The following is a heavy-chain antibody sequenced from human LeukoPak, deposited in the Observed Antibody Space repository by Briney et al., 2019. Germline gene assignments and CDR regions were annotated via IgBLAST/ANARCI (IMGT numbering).Heavy chain of an antibody. CDR1: GFTFSSYS. V-gene: IGHV3-21*01. J-gene: IGHJ6*02. CDR2: ISSSSSYI. CDR3: ARETSGSYGMDV. D-gene: IGHD3-10*01. Sequence: GGSLRLSCAASGFTFSSYSMTWVRQAPGKGLEWVSSISSSSSYIYYADSVKGRFTISRDNAKNSLYLQMNSLRAEDTAVYYCARETSGSYGMDVWGQGTTVTVSS.